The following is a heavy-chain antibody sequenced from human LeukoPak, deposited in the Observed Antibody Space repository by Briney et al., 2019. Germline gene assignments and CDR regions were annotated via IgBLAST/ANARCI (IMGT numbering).Heavy chain of an antibody. CDR1: VYTFSGYY. J-gene: IGHJ4*02. Sequence: AAVKVSCTASVYTFSGYYIHRVRLGPGQGLEWMGWFNPNSGTKYAKKFQGRFTMTRDTSISTAYMDLSRLRSDDTAVYYCARYQDDGLESGSYLPFDYWGQGTLVTVSS. V-gene: IGHV1-2*02. D-gene: IGHD1-26*01. CDR2: FNPNSGT. CDR3: ARYQDDGLESGSYLPFDY.